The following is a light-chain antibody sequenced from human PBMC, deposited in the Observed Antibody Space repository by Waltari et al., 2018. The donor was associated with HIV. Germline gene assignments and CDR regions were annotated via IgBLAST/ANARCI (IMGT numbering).Light chain of an antibody. Sequence: QSVLAQPRSVSGTPGQRVNISCSGSSSNVRNNYVYWYQQVPGVAPKLPIYRNNQRPPGVPDRFSGSKSGTSASLAISGLRTEDEAEYYCAAWDDRLSGRLFGGGTKVTVL. CDR1: SSNVRNNY. CDR2: RNN. CDR3: AAWDDRLSGRL. V-gene: IGLV1-47*01. J-gene: IGLJ2*01.